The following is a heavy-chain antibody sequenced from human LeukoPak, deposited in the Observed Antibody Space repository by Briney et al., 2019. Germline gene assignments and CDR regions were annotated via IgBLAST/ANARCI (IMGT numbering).Heavy chain of an antibody. CDR2: ISYDGSNK. CDR1: GFTFSSYG. Sequence: PGGSLRLSCAASGFTFSSYGMHWVRQAPGKGLEWVAVISYDGSNKYYADSVKGRFTISRDNSKNTLYLQMNSLRAEDTAVYYCAKDPVWRGGGDCCNWFDPWGQGTLVTVSS. J-gene: IGHJ5*02. V-gene: IGHV3-30*18. CDR3: AKDPVWRGGGDCCNWFDP. D-gene: IGHD2-21*02.